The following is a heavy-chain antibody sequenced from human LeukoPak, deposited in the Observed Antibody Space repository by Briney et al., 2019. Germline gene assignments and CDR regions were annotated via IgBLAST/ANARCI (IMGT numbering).Heavy chain of an antibody. CDR2: ICRSSSYI. CDR1: GFTFSSWS. V-gene: IGHV3-21*01. J-gene: IGHJ6*03. CDR3: ARDPGGLTGILYYYYMDV. D-gene: IGHD3-9*01. Sequence: GGSLRLSCVASGFTFSSWSMKGVRQAPGEGLEWVSSICRSSSYIYYADSVKGRFTISRDNAKNSLYLQMNSLRAEDTAVYYCARDPGGLTGILYYYYMDVWGKGTTVTVSS.